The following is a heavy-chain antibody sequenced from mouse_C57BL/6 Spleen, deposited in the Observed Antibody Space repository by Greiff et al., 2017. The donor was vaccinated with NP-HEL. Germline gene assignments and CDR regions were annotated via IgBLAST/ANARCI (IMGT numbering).Heavy chain of an antibody. V-gene: IGHV1-82*01. CDR2: IYPGDGDT. Sequence: QVQLQQSGPELVKPGASVKISCKASGYAFSSSWMNWVKQRPGKGLEWIGRIYPGDGDTNYNGKFKGKATLTADKSSSTAYMQLSSLTSEDSAVYFCARCGYDGYYVYAMDYWGQGTSVTVSS. CDR1: GYAFSSSW. CDR3: ARCGYDGYYVYAMDY. J-gene: IGHJ4*01. D-gene: IGHD2-3*01.